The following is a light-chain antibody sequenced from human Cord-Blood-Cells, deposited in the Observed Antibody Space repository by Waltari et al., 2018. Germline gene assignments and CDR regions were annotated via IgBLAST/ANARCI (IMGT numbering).Light chain of an antibody. Sequence: ALTHPASASGSPGQPIPLPCPGTSSDVGVYTYVSWYQQHPGKAPKLMIYDVSNRPSGVSNRFAGSKSGNTASPTISGLQAEDEADYYCSSYTSSSTWVFGGGTKLTVL. CDR1: SSDVGVYTY. V-gene: IGLV2-14*03. CDR2: DVS. CDR3: SSYTSSSTWV. J-gene: IGLJ3*02.